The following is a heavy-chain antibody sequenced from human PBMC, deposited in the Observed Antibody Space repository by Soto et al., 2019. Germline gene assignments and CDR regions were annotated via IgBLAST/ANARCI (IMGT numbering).Heavy chain of an antibody. J-gene: IGHJ6*02. Sequence: QVQLQESGPGLVKPSETLSLICTVSGGSVSSDNYFWGWIRQPPGKGPEWIGYIYYSGSTDYNPSLKSRVTISVDTSKNQFSLRLSSVTAADTAVYYGARDSAYGDYGMDVWGQGTTVTVSS. V-gene: IGHV4-61*01. D-gene: IGHD4-17*01. CDR3: ARDSAYGDYGMDV. CDR2: IYYSGST. CDR1: GGSVSSDNYF.